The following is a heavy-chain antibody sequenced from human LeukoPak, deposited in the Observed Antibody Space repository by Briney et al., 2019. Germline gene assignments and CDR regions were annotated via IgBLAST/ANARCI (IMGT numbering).Heavy chain of an antibody. CDR3: ARRDCSGGSCYFDY. J-gene: IGHJ4*02. Sequence: GGSLRLSCAASGFTFSSYSMNWVRQAPGKGLEWVSSISSSSSYIYYTDSVKGRFTISRDNAKNSLYLQMNSLRAEDTAVYYCARRDCSGGSCYFDYWGQGTLVTVSS. V-gene: IGHV3-21*01. CDR1: GFTFSSYS. D-gene: IGHD2-15*01. CDR2: ISSSSSYI.